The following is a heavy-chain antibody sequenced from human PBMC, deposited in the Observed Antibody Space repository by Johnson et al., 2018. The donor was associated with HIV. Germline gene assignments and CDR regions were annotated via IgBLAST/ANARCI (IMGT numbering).Heavy chain of an antibody. J-gene: IGHJ3*01. CDR1: GFIFSTYS. Sequence: QVQLVESGGGVVQPGRSLRLSCAASGFIFSTYSIHWVRQAPGKGLEWVAVTSHDGSNKFYADSVKGRFTMSRDNSRNTLYLQMNSLKTEDTAVYYCTTSWRITGVPSTWGQGTMVTVSS. D-gene: IGHD7-27*01. CDR2: TSHDGSNK. CDR3: TTSWRITGVPST. V-gene: IGHV3-30*03.